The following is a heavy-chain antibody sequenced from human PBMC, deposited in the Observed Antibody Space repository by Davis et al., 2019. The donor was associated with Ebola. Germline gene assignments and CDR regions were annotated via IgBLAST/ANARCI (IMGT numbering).Heavy chain of an antibody. CDR3: ARDPYCSSTSCSG. J-gene: IGHJ4*02. Sequence: PSETLSLTCAVYVGSFSGYYWSWIRQPPGKGLEWIGEINHSGSTNYNPSLKSRVTISVDTSKNQFSLKLSSVTAADTAVYYCARDPYCSSTSCSGWGQGTLVTVSS. CDR1: VGSFSGYY. D-gene: IGHD2-2*01. V-gene: IGHV4-34*01. CDR2: INHSGST.